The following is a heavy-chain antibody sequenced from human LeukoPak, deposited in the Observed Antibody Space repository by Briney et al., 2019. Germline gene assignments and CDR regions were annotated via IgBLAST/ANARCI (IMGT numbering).Heavy chain of an antibody. CDR1: GYTLTELS. CDR2: FDPEDGET. CDR3: ARSDLLTGSPLFY. D-gene: IGHD3-9*01. V-gene: IGHV1-24*01. Sequence: ASVKVSCKVSGYTLTELSMHWVRQAPGKGLEWMGGFDPEDGETIYAQKFQGRVTMTRDTSTSTVSMELNSLRSEDTALYYCARSDLLTGSPLFYWGQGTLVTVSS. J-gene: IGHJ4*02.